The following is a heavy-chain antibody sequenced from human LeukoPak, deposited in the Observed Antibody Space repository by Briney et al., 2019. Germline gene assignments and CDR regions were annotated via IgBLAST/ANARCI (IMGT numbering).Heavy chain of an antibody. CDR1: GGSFSGYY. J-gene: IGHJ4*02. V-gene: IGHV4-34*01. CDR2: INHSGST. D-gene: IGHD5-12*01. Sequence: SETLSLTCAVYGGSFSGYYWSWIRQPPGKGLEWIGEINHSGSTNYNPSLKSRVTISVDTSKNQFSLKLSSVTAADTAVYYCARNLVATTPGPLDYWGQGTLVIVSS. CDR3: ARNLVATTPGPLDY.